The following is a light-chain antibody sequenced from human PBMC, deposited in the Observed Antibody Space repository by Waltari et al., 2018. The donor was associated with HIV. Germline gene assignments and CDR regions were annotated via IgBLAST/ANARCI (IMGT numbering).Light chain of an antibody. Sequence: QSVLTQSPSASGTPGQRVTISCSGSSSNIGSNYVYWYQQLPGTAPKLLLYRNNTRPSGVPDRCSGSKSGTSASLAISGLRSEDEAHYYCATWTDSLSGVVFGGGTKLRVL. V-gene: IGLV1-47*01. CDR1: SSNIGSNY. J-gene: IGLJ2*01. CDR3: ATWTDSLSGVV. CDR2: RNN.